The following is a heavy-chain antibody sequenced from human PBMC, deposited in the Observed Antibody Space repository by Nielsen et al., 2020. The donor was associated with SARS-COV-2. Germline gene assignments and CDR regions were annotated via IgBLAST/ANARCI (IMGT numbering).Heavy chain of an antibody. CDR3: AKDLFFVSVRRTTVNNYYYYYGMDV. CDR2: ISYAGSNK. V-gene: IGHV3-30*18. CDR1: GFTFSSYG. D-gene: IGHD4-17*01. Sequence: GSLILSCAASGFTFSSYGMHWVRQAPGKGLEWVAVISYAGSNKYYADSVKGRFTISRDNSKNTLYLQMNSLRAEDTAVYYCAKDLFFVSVRRTTVNNYYYYYGMDVWGQGTTVTVSS. J-gene: IGHJ6*02.